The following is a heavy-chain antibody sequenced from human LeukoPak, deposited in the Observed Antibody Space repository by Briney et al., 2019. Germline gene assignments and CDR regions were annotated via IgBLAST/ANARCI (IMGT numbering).Heavy chain of an antibody. V-gene: IGHV3-7*03. CDR3: GRDKRELGQQLDY. CDR1: GFSISTYW. CDR2: IKPDGREK. D-gene: IGHD6-13*01. J-gene: IGHJ4*02. Sequence: GGSLRLSCAVSGFSISTYWMSWVRHAPGKGLEWVANIKPDGREKYYVDSVRGRFTISRDNAKNSVSLQINSLRAEDTAMYYCGRDKRELGQQLDYWGQGTLVTVSS.